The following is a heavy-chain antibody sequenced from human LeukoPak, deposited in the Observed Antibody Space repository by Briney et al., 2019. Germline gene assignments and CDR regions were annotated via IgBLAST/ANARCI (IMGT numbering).Heavy chain of an antibody. CDR1: GFTFSRYN. Sequence: RGSLRLSCAASGFTFSRYNMNWVRQAPGKGLEWVSYISSSSSTIYYADSVKGRFTISRDNAKTSLYLQMNSLRDEDTAVYYCARMTHSGSYYFDYWGQGTLVTVSS. V-gene: IGHV3-48*02. D-gene: IGHD1-26*01. J-gene: IGHJ4*02. CDR2: ISSSSSTI. CDR3: ARMTHSGSYYFDY.